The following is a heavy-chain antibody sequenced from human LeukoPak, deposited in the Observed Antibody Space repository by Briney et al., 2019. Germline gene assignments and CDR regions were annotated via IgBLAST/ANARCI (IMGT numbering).Heavy chain of an antibody. D-gene: IGHD2-15*01. CDR3: ARGRVNVGAEDY. J-gene: IGHJ4*02. V-gene: IGHV1-8*01. Sequence: ASVKVSCKASGYTFTSYDINWVRQATGQGLEWMGWMNPNSGNTGYAQKFQGRVTMTRNTSISTAYMELSSLRSEDTAVYYCARGRVNVGAEDYWGQGTLVTVSS. CDR2: MNPNSGNT. CDR1: GYTFTSYD.